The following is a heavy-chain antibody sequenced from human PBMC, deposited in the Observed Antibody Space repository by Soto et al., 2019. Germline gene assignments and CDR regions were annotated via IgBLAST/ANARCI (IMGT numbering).Heavy chain of an antibody. J-gene: IGHJ6*02. D-gene: IGHD2-15*01. V-gene: IGHV3-30-3*01. CDR1: GFTFSSYA. CDR2: ISYDGSNK. Sequence: GGSLRLSCAASGFTFSSYAMYWVRQAPGKGLEWVAVISYDGSNKYYADSVKGRFTISKDNSKNTLYLQMNSLRAEDTAVYYCARDVHCSGSSCYSGGVYYYYYGMDVWGQGTTVTVSS. CDR3: ARDVHCSGSSCYSGGVYYYYYGMDV.